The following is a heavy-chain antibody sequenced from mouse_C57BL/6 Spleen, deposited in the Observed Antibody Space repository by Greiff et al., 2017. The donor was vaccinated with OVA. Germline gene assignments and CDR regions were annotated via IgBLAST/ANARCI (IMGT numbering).Heavy chain of an antibody. CDR3: ASYGSSPLYAMDY. J-gene: IGHJ4*01. V-gene: IGHV1-19*01. CDR1: GYTFTDYY. D-gene: IGHD1-1*01. CDR2: INPYNGGT. Sequence: VQLQQSGPVLVKPGASVKMSCKASGYTFTDYYMNWVKQSHGKSLEWIGVINPYNGGTSYNQKFKGKATLTVDKSSSTAYMELNSLTSEDSAVYYCASYGSSPLYAMDYWGQGTSVTVSS.